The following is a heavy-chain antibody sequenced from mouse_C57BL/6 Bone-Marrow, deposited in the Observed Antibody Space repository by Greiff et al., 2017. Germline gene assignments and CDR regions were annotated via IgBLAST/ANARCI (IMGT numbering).Heavy chain of an antibody. D-gene: IGHD1-1*01. CDR3: AREGYYGSSYDYFDY. V-gene: IGHV1-9*01. J-gene: IGHJ2*01. Sequence: QVQLQQSGAELMKPGASVKLSCKASGYTFTGYWIEWVKQRPGHGLEWIGAILPGSGSTNYNDKFKGQATFTAATASTTAYMQLSSLTTEDSAIYYCAREGYYGSSYDYFDYWGQGTTVTVSS. CDR2: ILPGSGST. CDR1: GYTFTGYW.